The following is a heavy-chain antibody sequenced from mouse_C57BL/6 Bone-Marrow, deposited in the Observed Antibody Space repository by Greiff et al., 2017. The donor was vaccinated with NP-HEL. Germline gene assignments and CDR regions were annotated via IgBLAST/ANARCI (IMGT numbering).Heavy chain of an antibody. CDR3: SRQTTTVVGGPAY. CDR1: GFTFSSYG. D-gene: IGHD1-1*01. J-gene: IGHJ3*01. CDR2: ISSGGSYT. Sequence: EVQGVESGGDLVKPGGSLKLSCAASGFTFSSYGMSWVRQTPDRRLEWVATISSGGSYTYYPDSVKGRFTISRDNAKNTRYLQMSSLKSEDTAMYYCSRQTTTVVGGPAYWGQGTLVTVSA. V-gene: IGHV5-6*01.